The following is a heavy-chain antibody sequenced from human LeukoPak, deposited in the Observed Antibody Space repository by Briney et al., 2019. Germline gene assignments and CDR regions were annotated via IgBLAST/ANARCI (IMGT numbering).Heavy chain of an antibody. Sequence: GASVKVSCKASGGTFSSYAISWVRQAPGQGLEWMGRIIPILGIANYAQKFQGRVTITADKSTSTAYMELSSLRSEDTAVYYCAKDLRYSSSWYWGYFDYWGQGTLVTVSS. CDR2: IIPILGIA. V-gene: IGHV1-69*04. CDR3: AKDLRYSSSWYWGYFDY. D-gene: IGHD6-13*01. CDR1: GGTFSSYA. J-gene: IGHJ4*02.